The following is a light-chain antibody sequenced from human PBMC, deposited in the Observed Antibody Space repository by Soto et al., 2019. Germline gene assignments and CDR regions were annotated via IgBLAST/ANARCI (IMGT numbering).Light chain of an antibody. CDR2: GST. CDR1: RSNIGAGYD. Sequence: QSVLTQPPSVSGAPGQRVTISCTGSRSNIGAGYDVHWYQHLPGTAPKLLVYGSTRRPSGVPDRFSGSKSGTSASLAITGLQAEAAADYYCQSYDSSLSGSVFGGGTQLTVL. V-gene: IGLV1-40*01. J-gene: IGLJ7*01. CDR3: QSYDSSLSGSV.